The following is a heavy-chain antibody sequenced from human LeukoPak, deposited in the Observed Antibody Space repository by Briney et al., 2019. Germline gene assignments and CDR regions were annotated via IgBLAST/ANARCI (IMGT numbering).Heavy chain of an antibody. CDR3: ARDRDSSSGLVWFDP. V-gene: IGHV3-7*01. J-gene: IGHJ5*02. CDR2: IKQDGSEK. D-gene: IGHD6-6*01. Sequence: GGSLRLSCAASGFTFSSYWMSWVRQAPGKGLEWVANIKQDGSEKYYVDSVKGRFTISRDNAKNSLYLQMNSLRAEDTAVYYCARDRDSSSGLVWFDPWGQGTLVTVSS. CDR1: GFTFSSYW.